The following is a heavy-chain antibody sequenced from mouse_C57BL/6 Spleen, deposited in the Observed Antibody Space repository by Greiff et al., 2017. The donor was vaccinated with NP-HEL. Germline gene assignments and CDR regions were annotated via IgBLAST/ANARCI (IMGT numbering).Heavy chain of an antibody. CDR2: ISYDGSN. CDR3: ARDSYYAMGY. Sequence: EVKVEESGPGLVKPSQSLSLTCSVTGYSITSGYYWNWIRQFPGNKLEWMGYISYDGSNNYNPSLKNRISITRDTTKNQFFLKLNSVTTEDTATYYWARDSYYAMGYWGQGTSVTVSS. J-gene: IGHJ4*01. V-gene: IGHV3-6*01. CDR1: GYSITSGYY.